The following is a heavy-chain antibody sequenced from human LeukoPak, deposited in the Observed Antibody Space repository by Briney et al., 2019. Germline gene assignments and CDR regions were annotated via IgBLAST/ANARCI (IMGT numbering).Heavy chain of an antibody. V-gene: IGHV4-30-4*08. CDR3: ARAEVGYYYGSGSYRYYGMDV. D-gene: IGHD3-10*01. CDR1: GGSISSGDYY. Sequence: SETLSLTCTVSGGSISSGDYYWSWIRQPPGKGLEWIGYIYYSGSTYYNPSLKSRVTISVDTSKNQFSLKLSSVTAADTAVYYCARAEVGYYYGSGSYRYYGMDVWGQGTTVTVSS. CDR2: IYYSGST. J-gene: IGHJ6*02.